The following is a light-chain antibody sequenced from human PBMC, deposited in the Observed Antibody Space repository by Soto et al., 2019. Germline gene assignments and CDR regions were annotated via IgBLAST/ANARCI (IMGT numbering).Light chain of an antibody. J-gene: IGLJ2*01. CDR2: ATD. V-gene: IGLV7-43*01. CDR3: LLRYDGPWI. Sequence: QAVVTQESSLTVSPGGTVTLTCASSTGAVTNTHYPNWVQQKPGQAPRPLIYATDNRHSSTPARFSGSLLGGKAALTLSAVQPEDEADYYCLLRYDGPWIFGGGTKVTVL. CDR1: TGAVTNTHY.